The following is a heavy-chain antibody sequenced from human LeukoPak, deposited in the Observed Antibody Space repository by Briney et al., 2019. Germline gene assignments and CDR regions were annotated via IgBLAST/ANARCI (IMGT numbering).Heavy chain of an antibody. J-gene: IGHJ4*02. D-gene: IGHD3-10*01. CDR2: ISFDGNDK. V-gene: IGHV3-30*03. CDR1: GFGFGSYN. CDR3: ARVYGSEIDY. Sequence: GGSLRLSCAASGFGFGSYNMYWVRQAPGKGLEWVTLISFDGNDKKYADSVRGRFTVSRDNSRNTLFLQMNSPRPEDTAVYYCARVYGSEIDYWGQGTLVTVSS.